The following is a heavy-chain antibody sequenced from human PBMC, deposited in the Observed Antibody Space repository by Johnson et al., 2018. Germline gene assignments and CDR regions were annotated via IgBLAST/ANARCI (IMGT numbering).Heavy chain of an antibody. J-gene: IGHJ6*02. Sequence: QVQLQESGGGLVKPGGTLRLTCAASGFTFSDYYMSWIRQAPGKGLEWVSYISSSGSTIYYADSVKGRFTISRDNSKNTLYLQMNSLRAEDTAGYYCANDRPVYYDCGSGMDVWGQGTTVTVSS. CDR3: ANDRPVYYDCGSGMDV. D-gene: IGHD3-3*01. V-gene: IGHV3-11*04. CDR1: GFTFSDYY. CDR2: ISSSGSTI.